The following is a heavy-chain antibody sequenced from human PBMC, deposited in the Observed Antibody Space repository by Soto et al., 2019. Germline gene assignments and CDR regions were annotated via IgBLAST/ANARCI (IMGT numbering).Heavy chain of an antibody. CDR1: GGTFSSYT. V-gene: IGHV1-69*04. CDR3: AREESGYRSGWYVL. J-gene: IGHJ4*02. CDR2: IIPILGIA. D-gene: IGHD6-19*01. Sequence: SVKVSCKASGGTFSSYTISWVRQAPGQGLEWMGRIIPILGIANYAQKFQGRVTITADKSTSTAYMELSSLRSEDTAVYYCAREESGYRSGWYVLWGQGTLVTVSS.